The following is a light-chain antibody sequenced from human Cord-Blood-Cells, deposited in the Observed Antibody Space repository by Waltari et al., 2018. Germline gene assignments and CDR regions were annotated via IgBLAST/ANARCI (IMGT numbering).Light chain of an antibody. CDR1: QDISNY. V-gene: IGKV1-33*01. CDR2: DAS. CDR3: QQYDNLPIT. Sequence: DIQMTQSPSSLSASVGDRVTITCQASQDISNYLIWYQQKPGKAPKLLIYDASNLETGGPSRFSGSGSGTDFTFTISSLQPEDIATYYCQQYDNLPITFGQGTRLEIK. J-gene: IGKJ5*01.